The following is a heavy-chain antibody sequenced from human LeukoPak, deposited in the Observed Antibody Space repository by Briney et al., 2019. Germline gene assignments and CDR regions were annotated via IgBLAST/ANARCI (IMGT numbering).Heavy chain of an antibody. CDR1: GGSISSYY. CDR3: ARGVFSFGYYYDSSGAQDPVRDAFDI. CDR2: IYTSGST. D-gene: IGHD3-22*01. J-gene: IGHJ3*02. Sequence: PSETLSLTCTVSGGSISSYYWSWIRQPAGKGLEWIGRIYTSGSTNYNPSLKSRVTMSVDTSKNQFSLKLSSVTAADTAVYYCARGVFSFGYYYDSSGAQDPVRDAFDIWGQGTMVTVSS. V-gene: IGHV4-4*07.